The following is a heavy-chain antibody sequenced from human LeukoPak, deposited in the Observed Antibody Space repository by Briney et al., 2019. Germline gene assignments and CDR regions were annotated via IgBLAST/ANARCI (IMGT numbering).Heavy chain of an antibody. V-gene: IGHV3-30*18. CDR2: MSHDGSNE. CDR3: AKESPVTHRAFDL. D-gene: IGHD2-21*02. J-gene: IGHJ2*01. CDR1: GFTLTSSG. Sequence: PGGSLRLSCAASGFTLTSSGMHWVRQAPGKGLGWVAFMSHDGSNEYYADSVKGRFTISRDTSKNTLFLQMNSLRVEDTAVYYCAKESPVTHRAFDLWGRGTLVTVSS.